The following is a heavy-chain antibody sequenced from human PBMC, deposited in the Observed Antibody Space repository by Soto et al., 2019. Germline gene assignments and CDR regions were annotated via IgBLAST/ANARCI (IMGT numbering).Heavy chain of an antibody. V-gene: IGHV3-23*03. Sequence: GGSXRLXXAAYGFTFRTXAMXXVRQAPGKGLEWVAVIVGDASSIDYADSVKGRFTISRDNSKNIMYLQMTSLKVEDTATYFCAKDLRPDGRYDLDYWGQGTQVTV. D-gene: IGHD2-15*01. CDR3: AKDLRPDGRYDLDY. J-gene: IGHJ4*02. CDR2: IVGDASSI. CDR1: GFTFRTXA.